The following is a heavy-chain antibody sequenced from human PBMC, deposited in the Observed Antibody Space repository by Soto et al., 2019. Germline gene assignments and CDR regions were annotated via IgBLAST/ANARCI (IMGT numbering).Heavy chain of an antibody. V-gene: IGHV1-69*06. CDR2: IIPIFGTA. D-gene: IGHD1-1*01. CDR1: GGTFSSYA. Sequence: SVKISCKASGGTFSSYAISGVRQAAGRGLEWMGGIIPIFGTANYAQKFQGRVTITADKSTSTAYMELSSLRSEDTAVYYCARAQLERLGYYYYGMDVWGQGTTVTDSS. J-gene: IGHJ6*02. CDR3: ARAQLERLGYYYYGMDV.